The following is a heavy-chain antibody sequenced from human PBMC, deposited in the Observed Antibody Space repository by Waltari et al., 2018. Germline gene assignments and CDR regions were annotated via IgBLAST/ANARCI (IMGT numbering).Heavy chain of an antibody. CDR1: GFIFSKDA. CDR2: IRANGFST. Sequence: EVKLLESGGALRQPGGSLRLSCAASGFIFSKDAMTWVRQAPGKGLEWVSAIRANGFSTYYAESVKGRFTISRDNSGSMLYLQMDSLRVDDTATYYCAKGSRPSYNYGMDVWGQGTTVSVSS. CDR3: AKGSRPSYNYGMDV. D-gene: IGHD6-6*01. J-gene: IGHJ6*02. V-gene: IGHV3-23*01.